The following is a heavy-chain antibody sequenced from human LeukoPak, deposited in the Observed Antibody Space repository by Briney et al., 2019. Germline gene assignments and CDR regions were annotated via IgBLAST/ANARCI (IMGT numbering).Heavy chain of an antibody. CDR2: ISWDGGRA. J-gene: IGHJ4*02. CDR3: AKDSGKGNDFFDY. V-gene: IGHV3-43*01. CDR1: GFTFDDYT. Sequence: GGSLRPSCAASGFTFDDYTMHWVRQAPGKGLEWVSLISWDGGRAYYADSVKGRFTISRDNSKKSLYLQMNFLRTEDTALYYCAKDSGKGNDFFDYWGQGTLVSVSS. D-gene: IGHD2-21*02.